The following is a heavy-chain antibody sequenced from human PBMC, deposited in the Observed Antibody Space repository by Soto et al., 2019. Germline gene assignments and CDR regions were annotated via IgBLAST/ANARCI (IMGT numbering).Heavy chain of an antibody. CDR1: EFTFSNYA. V-gene: IGHV3-23*01. Sequence: PGGSLRLSCAASEFTFSNYAMSWVRQAPGKGLEWVSAISYGGGTTYYADSVKGRFTISRDNSKNTLYLQMNSLRAEDTAVYYCAKNFCYYSDTTDIYSYYYSQVFLVTFSS. CDR2: ISYGGGTT. J-gene: IGHJ4*02. CDR3: AKNFCYYSDTTDIYSYY. D-gene: IGHD3-10*01.